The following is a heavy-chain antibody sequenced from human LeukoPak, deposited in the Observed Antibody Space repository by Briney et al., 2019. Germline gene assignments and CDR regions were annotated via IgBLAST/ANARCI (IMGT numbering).Heavy chain of an antibody. J-gene: IGHJ4*02. V-gene: IGHV3-23*01. CDR1: GFPYSNYA. Sequence: GGSLRLSCAASGFPYSNYAMSWVRQAPGKGLEWVSAISGSAGSTYYADSVKGRFTISRDNSKNTLYLQMKSLRAEDPAVYYCANRPLNSASGWYGVNYWGQGTLVTVSS. CDR3: ANRPLNSASGWYGVNY. CDR2: ISGSAGST. D-gene: IGHD6-19*01.